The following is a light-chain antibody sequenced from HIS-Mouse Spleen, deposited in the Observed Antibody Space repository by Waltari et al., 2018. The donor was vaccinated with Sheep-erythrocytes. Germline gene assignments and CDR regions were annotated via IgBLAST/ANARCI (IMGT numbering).Light chain of an antibody. CDR1: SSDVGGYNY. CDR2: DVS. J-gene: IGLJ1*01. Sequence: QSALTQPRSVSGSPGQSVTISCTGTSSDVGGYNYVSWYQQHPGKAPKPMIYDVSKRPSWVPDRVSGSKSGNTASLTISGLQAEDEADYYCCSYAGSYNHVFATGTKVTVL. V-gene: IGLV2-11*01. CDR3: CSYAGSYNHV.